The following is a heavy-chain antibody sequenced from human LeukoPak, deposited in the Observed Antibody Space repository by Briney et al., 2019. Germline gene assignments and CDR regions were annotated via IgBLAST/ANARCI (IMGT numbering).Heavy chain of an antibody. Sequence: SETLSLTCAVYGGSFSGYYWSWIRQPPGKGLEWIGEINHSGSTNYNPSLKSRVTISVDTSKNQFSLKLSSVTAADTAVYYCARERRRAHRYYYDSSGYYHALDYWGQGTLVTVSS. CDR2: INHSGST. J-gene: IGHJ4*02. CDR3: ARERRRAHRYYYDSSGYYHALDY. V-gene: IGHV4-34*01. D-gene: IGHD3-22*01. CDR1: GGSFSGYY.